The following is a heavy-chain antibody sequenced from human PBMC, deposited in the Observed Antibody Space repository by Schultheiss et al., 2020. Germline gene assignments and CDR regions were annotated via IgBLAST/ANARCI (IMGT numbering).Heavy chain of an antibody. CDR1: GGSISSGSYH. V-gene: IGHV4-61*02. CDR3: ARTLDSSGWGDNSFDY. Sequence: SETLSLTCTVSGGSISSGSYHWSWIRQPAGKGLEWIGRIYTSGSTNHNPSLKSRVTISVDTSKNQFSLKLSSVTAADTAVYYCARTLDSSGWGDNSFDYWGQGTLVTVSS. CDR2: IYTSGST. D-gene: IGHD6-19*01. J-gene: IGHJ4*02.